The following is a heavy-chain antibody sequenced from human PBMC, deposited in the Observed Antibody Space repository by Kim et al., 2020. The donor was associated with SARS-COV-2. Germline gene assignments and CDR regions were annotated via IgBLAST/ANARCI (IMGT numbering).Heavy chain of an antibody. CDR3: ARDSGESYQLLTPYYYYGMDV. D-gene: IGHD2-2*01. CDR1: GGSISSYY. V-gene: IGHV4-59*01. J-gene: IGHJ6*02. CDR2: IYYSGST. Sequence: SETLSLTCTVSGGSISSYYWSWIRQPPGKGLEWIGYIYYSGSTNYNPSLKSRVTISVDTSKNQFSLKLSSVTAADTAVYYCARDSGESYQLLTPYYYYGMDVWGQGTTVTVSS.